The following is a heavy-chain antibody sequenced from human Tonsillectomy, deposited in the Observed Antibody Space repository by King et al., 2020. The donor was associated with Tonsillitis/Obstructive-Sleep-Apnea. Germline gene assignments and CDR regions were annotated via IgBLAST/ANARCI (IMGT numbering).Heavy chain of an antibody. CDR2: IFYSGST. Sequence: VQLQESGPGLVKPSETLSLTCTVSGGSISSYYWSWIRQPPGKGLEWIGYIFYSGSTNYNPSLKSRVTISVDTSKNQFSLMLSSVTAADTAVYYCARDHCSSTSCYGNYYYMDVWGKGTTVTVSS. D-gene: IGHD2-2*01. J-gene: IGHJ6*03. CDR3: ARDHCSSTSCYGNYYYMDV. V-gene: IGHV4-59*01. CDR1: GGSISSYY.